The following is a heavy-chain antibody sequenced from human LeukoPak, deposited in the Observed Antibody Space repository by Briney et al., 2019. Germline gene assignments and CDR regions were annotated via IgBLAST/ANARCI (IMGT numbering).Heavy chain of an antibody. J-gene: IGHJ4*02. CDR2: INPNSGGT. D-gene: IGHD3-22*01. V-gene: IGHV1-2*02. CDR1: GYTFTGYY. Sequence: ASLKVSCKASGYTFTGYYMHWVRQAPGQGLEWMGWINPNSGGTNYAQKFQGRVTMTRDTSISTAYMELGRLRSDDTAVYYCARANVDYYDSSGYYYFDYWGQGTLVTVSS. CDR3: ARANVDYYDSSGYYYFDY.